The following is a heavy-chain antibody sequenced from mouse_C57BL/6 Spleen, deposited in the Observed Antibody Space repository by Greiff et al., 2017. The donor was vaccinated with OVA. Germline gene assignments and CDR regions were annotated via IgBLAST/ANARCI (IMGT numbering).Heavy chain of an antibody. Sequence: VQLQQPGAELVKPGASVKMSCKASGYTFTSYWITWVKQRPGQGLEWIGDIYPGSGSTNYNEKFKSKATLTVDTSSSTAYMQLSSLTSEDSAVYYCARGYYGSSPLDYWGQGTTLTVSS. V-gene: IGHV1-55*01. CDR2: IYPGSGST. CDR1: GYTFTSYW. D-gene: IGHD1-1*01. CDR3: ARGYYGSSPLDY. J-gene: IGHJ2*01.